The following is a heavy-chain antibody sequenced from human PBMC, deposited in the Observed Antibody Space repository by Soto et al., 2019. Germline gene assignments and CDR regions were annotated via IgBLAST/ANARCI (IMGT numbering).Heavy chain of an antibody. V-gene: IGHV5-10-1*01. CDR2: VDPSDSAS. J-gene: IGHJ4*02. Sequence: GESLKISCKGSGYSFAGYWITWVRQKPGKGLEWMGRVDPSDSASSYSPSFRGHVTISGDRSINTVYLQWDSLQASDTAIYFDSWGQGTLVTDSS. CDR1: GYSFAGYW. CDR3: S.